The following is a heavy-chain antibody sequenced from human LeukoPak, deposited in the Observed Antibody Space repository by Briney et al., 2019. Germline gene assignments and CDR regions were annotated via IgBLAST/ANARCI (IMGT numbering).Heavy chain of an antibody. V-gene: IGHV3-33*08. CDR3: ARDGSGWSSDY. J-gene: IGHJ4*02. CDR1: GYRFSPYW. D-gene: IGHD6-19*01. CDR2: MWNDGITG. Sequence: PGGSLRLSCAASGYRFSPYWMSWVRQAPGKGLEWVAVMWNDGITGKYADSVRGRFRVSRDNSKNTVYLQMDSLRPDDTSVYYCARDGSGWSSDYWGQGTLVTVSS.